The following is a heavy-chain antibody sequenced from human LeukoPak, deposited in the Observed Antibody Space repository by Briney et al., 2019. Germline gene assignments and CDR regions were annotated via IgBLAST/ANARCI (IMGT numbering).Heavy chain of an antibody. CDR3: ARDAMTGDAFDI. V-gene: IGHV3-66*01. CDR2: IYIDDST. Sequence: GGSLRLSCAASGFTVSSNYMSWVRQAPGKGLEWVSVIYIDDSTYYADSVQGRFTISRDNSKNTLSLQMNSLRAEDTAVYYCARDAMTGDAFDIWGQGTMVTVSS. D-gene: IGHD3-9*01. J-gene: IGHJ3*02. CDR1: GFTVSSNY.